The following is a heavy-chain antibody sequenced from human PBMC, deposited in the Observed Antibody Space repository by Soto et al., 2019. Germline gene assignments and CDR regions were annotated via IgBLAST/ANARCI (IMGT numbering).Heavy chain of an antibody. CDR3: ARDRYNYDSSGRPHDY. V-gene: IGHV1-69*01. D-gene: IGHD3-22*01. CDR2: IIPIFGTA. Sequence: QVQLVQSGAEVKKPGSSVKFSCKASGGTFSSYAISWVRQAPGQGLEWRGGIIPIFGTANYAQKFQGRVTITADESTSTAYMELSSLRSEDTAVYYCARDRYNYDSSGRPHDYWGQGTLVTVSS. J-gene: IGHJ4*02. CDR1: GGTFSSYA.